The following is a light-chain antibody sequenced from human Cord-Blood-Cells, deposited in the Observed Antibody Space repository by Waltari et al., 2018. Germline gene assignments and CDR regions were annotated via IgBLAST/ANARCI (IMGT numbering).Light chain of an antibody. Sequence: EIVMTQSLATLSVSPGESATLSCRASQSGSSNLAWYQQKPGQAPRLLIYGASTRATGIPARFSGSGSGTEFTLTISSLQSEDFAVYYCQQYNNWPPYTFGQGTKLEIK. CDR2: GAS. CDR3: QQYNNWPPYT. V-gene: IGKV3-15*01. CDR1: QSGSSN. J-gene: IGKJ2*01.